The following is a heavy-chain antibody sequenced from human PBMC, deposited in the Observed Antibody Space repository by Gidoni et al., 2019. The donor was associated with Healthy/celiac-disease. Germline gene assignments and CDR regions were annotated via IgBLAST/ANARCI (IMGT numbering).Heavy chain of an antibody. CDR2: INPNSGGT. Sequence: QVQLVQSGAEVKKPGASVKVSCKASGYTFTGYYMHWVRQAPGQGLEWMGWINPNSGGTNYAQKFQGRVTMTRDTSISTAYMELSRLRSDDTAVYYCARDERRIGGSYYVGWYFDLWGRGTLVTVSS. V-gene: IGHV1-2*02. CDR3: ARDERRIGGSYYVGWYFDL. J-gene: IGHJ2*01. D-gene: IGHD1-26*01. CDR1: GYTFTGYY.